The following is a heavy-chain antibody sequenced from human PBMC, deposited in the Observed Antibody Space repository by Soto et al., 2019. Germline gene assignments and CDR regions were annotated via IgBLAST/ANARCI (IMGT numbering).Heavy chain of an antibody. V-gene: IGHV3-23*01. CDR3: AKVPNPNYDFWSGPHTADY. D-gene: IGHD3-3*01. CDR1: GFTFSSYA. J-gene: IGHJ4*02. Sequence: GGSLRLSCAASGFTFSSYAMSWVRQAPGKGLEWVSTISGSGGSTYYADSVKGRFTISRDNSKNTLYLQMNSLRAEDTAVYYCAKVPNPNYDFWSGPHTADYWGQGTLVTVSS. CDR2: ISGSGGST.